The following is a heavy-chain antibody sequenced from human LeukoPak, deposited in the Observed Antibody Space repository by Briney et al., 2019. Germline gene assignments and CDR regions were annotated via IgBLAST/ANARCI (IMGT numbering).Heavy chain of an antibody. D-gene: IGHD2-21*02. CDR1: GGSISSSSYS. V-gene: IGHV4-39*01. CDR3: ARSYCGGDSPCADY. CDR2: IFYSGST. J-gene: IGHJ4*02. Sequence: SETLSLTCTVSGGSISSSSYSWGWIRQPPGKGLEWIGSIFYSGSTYYNPSLKSRVTISVDTSKNQFSLKLIPVTAADTAVYYCARSYCGGDSPCADYWGQGTLVTVSS.